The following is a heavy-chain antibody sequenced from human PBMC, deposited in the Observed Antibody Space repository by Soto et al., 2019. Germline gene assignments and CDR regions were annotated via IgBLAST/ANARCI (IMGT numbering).Heavy chain of an antibody. CDR1: GFTFSSYW. Sequence: EMQLVESGGGLVQPGGSLRLSCAASGFTFSSYWMHWVRQAPGMGLVWVSRISNDGSSTSYADSVKGRFTISRDNAENTLFLQLNSLRAEDTAVYYRARVPYCSSTSCYSYFDHWGQGTPLTVSS. J-gene: IGHJ4*02. V-gene: IGHV3-74*01. CDR2: ISNDGSST. CDR3: ARVPYCSSTSCYSYFDH. D-gene: IGHD2-2*01.